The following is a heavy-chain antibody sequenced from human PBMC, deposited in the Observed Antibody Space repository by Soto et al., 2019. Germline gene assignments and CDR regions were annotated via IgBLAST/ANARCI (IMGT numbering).Heavy chain of an antibody. Sequence: QVQLVESGGGVVQPGRSLRLSCAASGFTFSSYGMHWVRQAPGKGLEWVAVISYDGSNKYYADSVKGRFTISRDNSKNTLYLQMNSLRAEDTAVYYRAKEDYYYDSSGTYDYWGQGTLVTVSS. CDR1: GFTFSSYG. CDR3: AKEDYYYDSSGTYDY. D-gene: IGHD3-22*01. J-gene: IGHJ4*02. V-gene: IGHV3-30*18. CDR2: ISYDGSNK.